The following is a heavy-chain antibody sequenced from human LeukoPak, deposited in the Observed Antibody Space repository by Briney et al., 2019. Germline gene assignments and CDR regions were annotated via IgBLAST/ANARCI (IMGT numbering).Heavy chain of an antibody. Sequence: SETLSLTCTVSGGSISSSSYYWGWIRQPPGKGLEWIGSIYYSGSTYYNPSLKSRVTISVDTSKNQFSLKLSSVTAADTAVYYCARDGANGDYGGDFDYWGQGTLVTVSS. CDR2: IYYSGST. CDR1: GGSISSSSYY. J-gene: IGHJ4*02. V-gene: IGHV4-39*07. D-gene: IGHD4-17*01. CDR3: ARDGANGDYGGDFDY.